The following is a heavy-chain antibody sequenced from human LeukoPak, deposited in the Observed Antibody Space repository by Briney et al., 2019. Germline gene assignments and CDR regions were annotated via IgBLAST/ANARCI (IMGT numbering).Heavy chain of an antibody. CDR3: ARHALGFWSGYYSPRGYYYYGMDV. Sequence: GESLKISCKGSGYSFTSYWIGWVRQMPGKGLERMGIIYPGDSDTRYSPSFQGQVSISADKSISTAYLQWSSLKASDTAMYYCARHALGFWSGYYSPRGYYYYGMDVWGQGTTVTVSS. CDR2: IYPGDSDT. CDR1: GYSFTSYW. V-gene: IGHV5-51*01. D-gene: IGHD3-3*01. J-gene: IGHJ6*02.